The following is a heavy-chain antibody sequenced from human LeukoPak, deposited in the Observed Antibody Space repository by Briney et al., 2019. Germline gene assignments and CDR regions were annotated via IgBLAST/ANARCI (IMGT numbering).Heavy chain of an antibody. J-gene: IGHJ4*02. CDR3: ARDPDITGTLYFDY. Sequence: PSETLSLTCTVSGDSISSSSYYWGWIRQPPGKGLGWIGYIYYSGSTNYNPSLKSRVTISVDTSKNQFSLKLSSVTAADTAVYYCARDPDITGTLYFDYWGQGTLVTVSS. D-gene: IGHD1-7*01. CDR2: IYYSGST. CDR1: GDSISSSSYY. V-gene: IGHV4-61*01.